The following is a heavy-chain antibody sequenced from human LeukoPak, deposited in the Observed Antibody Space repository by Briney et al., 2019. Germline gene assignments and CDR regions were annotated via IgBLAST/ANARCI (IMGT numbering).Heavy chain of an antibody. V-gene: IGHV1-8*01. CDR3: ARGDRITMIVVVESYYYYGMDV. Sequence: VASVKVSCKASGYTFTSYDFNWVRQATGQGLEWMGWMNPNSGNTGYAQKFQGRVTMTRNTPISTAYMELSSLRSEDTAVYYCARGDRITMIVVVESYYYYGMDVWGQGTTVTVSS. J-gene: IGHJ6*02. D-gene: IGHD3-22*01. CDR2: MNPNSGNT. CDR1: GYTFTSYD.